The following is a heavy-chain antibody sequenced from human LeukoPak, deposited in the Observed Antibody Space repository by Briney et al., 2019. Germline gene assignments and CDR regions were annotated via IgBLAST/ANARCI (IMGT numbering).Heavy chain of an antibody. V-gene: IGHV4-39*07. CDR3: ARAYYYGSGSYPHPWWFDP. D-gene: IGHD3-10*01. CDR2: IYYSGST. Sequence: SETLSLTCTVSGGSISSSSYYWGWIRQPPGKGLEWIGSIYYSGSTYYNPSLKSRVTISVDTSKNQFSLKLSSVTAADTAVYYCARAYYYGSGSYPHPWWFDPWGQGTLVTVSS. J-gene: IGHJ5*02. CDR1: GGSISSSSYY.